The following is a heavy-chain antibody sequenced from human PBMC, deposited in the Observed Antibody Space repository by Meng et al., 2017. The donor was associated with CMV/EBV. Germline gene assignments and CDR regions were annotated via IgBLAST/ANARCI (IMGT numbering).Heavy chain of an antibody. D-gene: IGHD2-2*01. CDR1: GGTFSSYA. J-gene: IGHJ6*02. CDR3: ATKDIVVVPAVLEYGMDV. CDR2: IIPIFGTA. V-gene: IGHV1-69*05. Sequence: SVKVSCKASGGTFSSYAISWVRQAPGQGLEWMGGIIPIFGTANYAQKFQGRVTITTDESTSTAYMELSNLRSEDTAVHYCATKDIVVVPAVLEYGMDVWGQGTTVTVSS.